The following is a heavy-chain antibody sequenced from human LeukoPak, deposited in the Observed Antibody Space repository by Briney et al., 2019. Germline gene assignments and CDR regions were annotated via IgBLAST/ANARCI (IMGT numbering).Heavy chain of an antibody. CDR2: IRYDGSNK. D-gene: IGHD3-9*01. CDR3: AKEENDYDILTGYYNWFAP. V-gene: IGHV3-30*02. CDR1: GFTFSSYS. J-gene: IGHJ5*02. Sequence: PGGSLRLSCAASGFTFSSYSMNWVRQAPGKGLEWVAFIRYDGSNKYYADSVKGRFTISRDNSKNTLYLQMNSLRAEDTAVYYCAKEENDYDILTGYYNWFAPWGQGTLVTVPS.